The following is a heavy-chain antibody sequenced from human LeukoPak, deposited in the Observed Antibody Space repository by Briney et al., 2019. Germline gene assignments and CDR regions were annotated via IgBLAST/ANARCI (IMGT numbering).Heavy chain of an antibody. CDR1: GFTFSSYA. CDR2: ISYDGSNK. Sequence: AGGSLRLSCAASGFTFSSYAMHWVRQAPGKGLEWVAVISYDGSNKYYADSVKGRFTISRDNSKNTLYLQMNSLRAEDTAVYYCARDRERWLQTFDYWGRGTLVTVSS. V-gene: IGHV3-30-3*01. J-gene: IGHJ4*02. CDR3: ARDRERWLQTFDY. D-gene: IGHD5-24*01.